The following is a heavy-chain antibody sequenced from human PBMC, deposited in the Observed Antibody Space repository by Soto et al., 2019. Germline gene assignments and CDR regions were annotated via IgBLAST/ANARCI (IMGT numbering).Heavy chain of an antibody. D-gene: IGHD2-2*01. Sequence: EVQLLESGGGLVQPGGSLRLSCTASGFTFSTHAMTWVRQAPGKGLEWVSGISGSGGGTYYAEAVKGRFTVSRDNSKSMLYLQMNSLRVEDTTIYCCAKDLRPCSSINCCCSTNVWGKGTTVTVSS. CDR3: AKDLRPCSSINCCCSTNV. V-gene: IGHV3-23*01. CDR2: ISGSGGGT. J-gene: IGHJ6*04. CDR1: GFTFSTHA.